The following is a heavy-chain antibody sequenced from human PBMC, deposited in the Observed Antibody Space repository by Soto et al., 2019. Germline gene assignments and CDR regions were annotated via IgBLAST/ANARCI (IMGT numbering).Heavy chain of an antibody. J-gene: IGHJ6*02. Sequence: GGSLRLSCAASGFTFEDHAMYWVRQAPGKGLEWLSIISWNSGVKSYADSVRGRFTVSRDNAKNSLYLQMDGLRVEDTALYYCAKDTGYGDFEGYGMDVWGHGTTVTVSS. CDR3: AKDTGYGDFEGYGMDV. CDR2: ISWNSGVK. CDR1: GFTFEDHA. D-gene: IGHD4-17*01. V-gene: IGHV3-9*01.